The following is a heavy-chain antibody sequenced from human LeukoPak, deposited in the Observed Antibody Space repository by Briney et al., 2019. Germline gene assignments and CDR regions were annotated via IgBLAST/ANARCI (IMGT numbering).Heavy chain of an antibody. CDR2: IYHSGST. CDR1: GGTTRSYY. CDR3: ARRDSGGYGYFDL. D-gene: IGHD6-19*01. J-gene: IGHJ2*01. V-gene: IGHV4-59*01. Sequence: SETLSLTCTVSGGTTRSYYWSWIRQPPGKGLEWIGYIYHSGSTSYNPSLKSRVTISVDTSKNQFSLRLTSLTAADTAVYYCARRDSGGYGYFDLWGRGTLVTVSS.